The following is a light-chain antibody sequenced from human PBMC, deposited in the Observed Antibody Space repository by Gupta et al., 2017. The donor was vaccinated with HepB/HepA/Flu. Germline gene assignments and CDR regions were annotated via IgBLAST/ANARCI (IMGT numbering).Light chain of an antibody. CDR2: DAS. Sequence: EIVLTHFPSTLPLSLGERSTLSCSASQSVNIYLAWYQQKPGQAPRLLIYDASNMATGIPAMFSGSGSGTDFTITISSREAEDFALYYCQQRSIWTPLTFGEGTKVEIK. V-gene: IGKV3-11*01. CDR1: QSVNIY. J-gene: IGKJ4*01. CDR3: QQRSIWTPLT.